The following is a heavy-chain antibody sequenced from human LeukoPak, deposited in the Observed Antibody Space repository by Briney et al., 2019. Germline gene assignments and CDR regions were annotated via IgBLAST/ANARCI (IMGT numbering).Heavy chain of an antibody. CDR2: IYYSGST. Sequence: KPSESLSLTCTVSGVSISSYYWSWIRQPPGKGLEWIGYIYYSGSTNYNPSLKSRVTISVDTSKNQFSLKLSSVTAADTAVYYCARDRAHYYDSSGHAFDIWGQGTMVTVSS. J-gene: IGHJ3*02. V-gene: IGHV4-59*01. CDR3: ARDRAHYYDSSGHAFDI. CDR1: GVSISSYY. D-gene: IGHD3-22*01.